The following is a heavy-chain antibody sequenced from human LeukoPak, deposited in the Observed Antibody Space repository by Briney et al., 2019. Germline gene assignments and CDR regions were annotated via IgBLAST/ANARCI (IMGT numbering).Heavy chain of an antibody. D-gene: IGHD3-10*01. CDR2: MNPNSGNT. CDR3: ARRVALWFGELFQGGYYFDY. J-gene: IGHJ4*02. CDR1: GYTFTTYD. Sequence: ASVKVSCKASGYTFTTYDINWVRQATGQGLEWMGWMNPNSGNTGYAQKFQGRVTMTRNTSISTAYMELSSLRSEDTAVYYCARRVALWFGELFQGGYYFDYWGQGTLVTVSS. V-gene: IGHV1-8*01.